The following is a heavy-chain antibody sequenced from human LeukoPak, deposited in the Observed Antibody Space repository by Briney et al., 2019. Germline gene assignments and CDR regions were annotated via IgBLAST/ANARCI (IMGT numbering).Heavy chain of an antibody. CDR3: AKDRVMVRGVIERHYYGMDV. V-gene: IGHV3-23*01. CDR1: RFTFSSYA. D-gene: IGHD3-10*01. CDR2: ISGSGGST. J-gene: IGHJ6*02. Sequence: GGSLRLSCAASRFTFSSYAMSWVRQAQGKGLEWVSAISGSGGSTYYADSVKGRFTISRDNSKNTLYLQMNNLRAEDTAVYYCAKDRVMVRGVIERHYYGMDVWGQGTTVTVSS.